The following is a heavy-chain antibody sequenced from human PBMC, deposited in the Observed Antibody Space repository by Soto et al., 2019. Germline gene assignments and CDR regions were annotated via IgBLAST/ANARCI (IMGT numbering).Heavy chain of an antibody. V-gene: IGHV3-73*01. CDR2: IRSKTNSYAT. CDR1: GFTVSGSA. J-gene: IGHJ3*02. CDR3: TSNLGELSFPRAFYI. D-gene: IGHD3-16*02. Sequence: EVQLVESGGGLVQPGGSLKLSCAASGFTVSGSAVHWVRQASGKGLEWVGRIRSKTNSYATAYAASVKGRFTIYRDDSKNTAYLQMNSLKTEDTAVYYCTSNLGELSFPRAFYIWGQGTMFTVSS.